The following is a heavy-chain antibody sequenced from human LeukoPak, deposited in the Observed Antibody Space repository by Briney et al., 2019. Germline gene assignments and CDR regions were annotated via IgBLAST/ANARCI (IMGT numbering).Heavy chain of an antibody. V-gene: IGHV4-39*07. D-gene: IGHD2-15*01. Sequence: PSETLSLTCTVSGGSISSYYRGWIRQPPGKGLEWIGSIYYSGSTYYNPSLKSRVTISVDTSKNQFSLKLNSVAAADTAVYYCARERVLYNGLDVWGQGTTVTVSS. CDR2: IYYSGST. CDR3: ARERVLYNGLDV. CDR1: GGSISSYY. J-gene: IGHJ6*02.